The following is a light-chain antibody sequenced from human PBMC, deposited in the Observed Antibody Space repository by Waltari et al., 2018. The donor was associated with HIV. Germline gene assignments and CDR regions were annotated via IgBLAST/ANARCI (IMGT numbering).Light chain of an antibody. CDR2: ENK. J-gene: IGLJ2*01. CDR3: QSYDDNNVL. CDR1: SGHIASSS. V-gene: IGLV6-57*01. Sequence: NFMLPQPHSVSESPGKTVTISCTRSSGHIASSSVQWFPMRAGNSPTAVIYENKQRPSGVPDRFSGSIDISSNSASLTISGLKTEDEADYYCQSYDDNNVLFAGGTKLTVL.